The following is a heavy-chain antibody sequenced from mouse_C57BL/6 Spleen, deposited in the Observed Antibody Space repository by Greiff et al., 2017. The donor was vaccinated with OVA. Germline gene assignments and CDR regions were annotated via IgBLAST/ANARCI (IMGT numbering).Heavy chain of an antibody. CDR1: GYTFTSYW. CDR3: ARQLRLSYYAMDY. Sequence: QVQLQQPGAELVKPGASVKLSCKASGYTFTSYWMQWVKQRPGQGLEWIGEIDPSDSYTNYNQKFKGKATLTVDTSSSTAYMQLSSLTSEDSAVYYCARQLRLSYYAMDYWGQGTSVTVSS. CDR2: IDPSDSYT. V-gene: IGHV1-50*01. D-gene: IGHD3-2*02. J-gene: IGHJ4*01.